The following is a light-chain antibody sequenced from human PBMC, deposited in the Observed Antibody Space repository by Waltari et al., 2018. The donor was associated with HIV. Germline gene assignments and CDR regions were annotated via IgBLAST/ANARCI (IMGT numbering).Light chain of an antibody. CDR1: SGDVPTYNR. J-gene: IGLJ2*01. Sequence: QSALTPPPSVSGFSGQSATLSCTGFSGDVPTYNRVSWYQQPPNTAPKLILYEVYKRPSVVPDRFSGSQSGDMASLTVSGLQTEDEADYYCALYTTRNIIFGGGTNLVV. CDR2: EVY. V-gene: IGLV2-18*01. CDR3: ALYTTRNII.